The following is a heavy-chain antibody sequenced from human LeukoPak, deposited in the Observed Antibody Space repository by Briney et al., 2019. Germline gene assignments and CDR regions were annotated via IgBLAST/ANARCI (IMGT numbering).Heavy chain of an antibody. CDR2: IYNSGST. V-gene: IGHV4-59*01. Sequence: SETLSLTCTVSGGSISIYYWNWIRQPPGKGLEWIGSIYNSGSTNYNPSLKSRVTISGDTAKNQFSLKLTSVTAADTAVYYCTRDRELGFWGQGTLSPSPQ. J-gene: IGHJ4*02. CDR1: GGSISIYY. CDR3: TRDRELGF. D-gene: IGHD1-26*01.